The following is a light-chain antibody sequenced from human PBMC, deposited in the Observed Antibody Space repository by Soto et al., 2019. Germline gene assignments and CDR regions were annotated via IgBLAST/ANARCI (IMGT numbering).Light chain of an antibody. CDR2: DVS. J-gene: IGKJ4*01. V-gene: IGKV3-11*01. CDR3: QQRDSSPLT. Sequence: ENVLTQSPATLSLSPGEGATLSCRASESVGSDLAWYQQKPGQPPRLLIYDVSGRATGVPARFSGSGSGTDLTLTISSLEHEDFAVYYGQQRDSSPLTFGGGTKVEIK. CDR1: ESVGSD.